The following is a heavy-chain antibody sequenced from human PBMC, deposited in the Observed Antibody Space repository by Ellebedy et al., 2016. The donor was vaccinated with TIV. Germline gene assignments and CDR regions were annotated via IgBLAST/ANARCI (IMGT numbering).Heavy chain of an antibody. CDR2: ISPANGKT. Sequence: AASVKVSCKASGYTFKNFGLFWVRQAPGQGLEWMGWISPANGKTKYAENFQGRITMTTDTSTNTVYMELRSLRSDDTAVYYCARGRITMRVPTTRDDTFGIWGQGTMFTISS. CDR1: GYTFKNFG. V-gene: IGHV1-18*01. J-gene: IGHJ3*02. CDR3: ARGRITMRVPTTRDDTFGI. D-gene: IGHD3-22*01.